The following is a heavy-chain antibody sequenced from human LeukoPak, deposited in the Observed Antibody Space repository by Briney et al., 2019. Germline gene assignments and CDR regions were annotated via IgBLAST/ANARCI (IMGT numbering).Heavy chain of an antibody. D-gene: IGHD3-9*01. V-gene: IGHV4-59*01. CDR2: IYYSGST. CDR3: ARSILRYFDWTEFDP. Sequence: SETLSLTCTVSGGSISSYYWSWIRQPPGKGLEWIGYIYYSGSTNYNPSLKSRVTISVDTSKNQFSLKLSSVTAADTAVYYCARSILRYFDWTEFDPWGQGTLVTVSS. CDR1: GGSISSYY. J-gene: IGHJ5*02.